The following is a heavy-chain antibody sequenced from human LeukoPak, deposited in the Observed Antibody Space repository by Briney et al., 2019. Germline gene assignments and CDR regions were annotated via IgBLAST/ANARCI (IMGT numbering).Heavy chain of an antibody. CDR3: ASPFCISDSCYSVDY. J-gene: IGHJ4*02. CDR1: GFTFSDYY. Sequence: GGSLRLSCAASGFTFSDYYMSWIRQAPGKGLEWVSYISSSGSTIYYADSVKGRFTISRDNAKKSLYLQMNSLRAEDTAVYYCASPFCISDSCYSVDYWGQGTLVTVSS. CDR2: ISSSGSTI. V-gene: IGHV3-11*01. D-gene: IGHD2-15*01.